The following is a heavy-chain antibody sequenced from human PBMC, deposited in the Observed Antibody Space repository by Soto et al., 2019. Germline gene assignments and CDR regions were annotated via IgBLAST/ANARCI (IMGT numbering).Heavy chain of an antibody. V-gene: IGHV1-69*13. CDR3: ARDRSSVFLNWFDP. CDR2: IIPIFGTA. Sequence: SVKVSCKASGGTFSSYAISWVRQAPGQGLEWMGGIIPIFGTANYAQKFQGRVTITADESTSTAYMELSSLRSEDTAVYYCARDRSSVFLNWFDPWGQGTLVTVSS. D-gene: IGHD3-3*01. CDR1: GGTFSSYA. J-gene: IGHJ5*02.